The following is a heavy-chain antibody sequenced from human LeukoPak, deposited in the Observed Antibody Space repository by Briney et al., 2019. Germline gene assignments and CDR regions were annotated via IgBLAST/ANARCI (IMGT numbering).Heavy chain of an antibody. CDR2: IFFTGNT. CDR1: GGSVSSPDDY. CDR3: ARHSHRRGNAFEI. Sequence: SETLSLTCTVSGGSVSSPDDYWGWIRQPPGKGLEWSGSIFFTGNTLYNPSLTSRVSMSIDLSKNQSTLRLSSVTAADTAVYYCARHSHRRGNAFEIWGPGTMVTVSS. D-gene: IGHD3-16*02. V-gene: IGHV4-39*01. J-gene: IGHJ3*02.